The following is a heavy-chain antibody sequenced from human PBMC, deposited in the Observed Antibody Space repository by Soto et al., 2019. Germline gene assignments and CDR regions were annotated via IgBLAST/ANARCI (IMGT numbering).Heavy chain of an antibody. CDR2: IDYSGST. J-gene: IGHJ4*02. V-gene: IGHV4-61*01. CDR3: AMHKGGDYYDSSGYYLNY. Sequence: PSETLSLTCTVSGGSVSSGSYYWSWIRQPPGKGLEWIGYIDYSGSTNYNPSLRSQVTISVDTFRNQFSLNLNFVTAADTAVFFFAMHKGGDYYDSSGYYLNYWGQGALVTVSS. D-gene: IGHD3-22*01. CDR1: GGSVSSGSYY.